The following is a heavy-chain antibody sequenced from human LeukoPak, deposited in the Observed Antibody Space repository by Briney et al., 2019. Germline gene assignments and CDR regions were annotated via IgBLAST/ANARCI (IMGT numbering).Heavy chain of an antibody. J-gene: IGHJ4*02. CDR3: ARGAHTSGDFDY. CDR2: IIPIFGTA. V-gene: IGHV1-69*05. CDR1: GGTFSSYA. D-gene: IGHD1-1*01. Sequence: SVKVSCKASGGTFSSYAISWLRQAPGQGLEWMGGIIPIFGTANYAQKLQGRVTITTDESTSTAYMELSSLRSEDTAVYYCARGAHTSGDFDYWGQGTLVTVSS.